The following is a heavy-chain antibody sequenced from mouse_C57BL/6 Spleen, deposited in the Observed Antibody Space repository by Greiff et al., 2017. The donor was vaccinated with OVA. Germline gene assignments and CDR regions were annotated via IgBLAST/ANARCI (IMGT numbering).Heavy chain of an antibody. J-gene: IGHJ4*01. Sequence: QVQLQQPGAELVKPGASVKLSCKASGYTFTSYWMQWVKQRPGKGLEWIGEIDPSDSYTNYNQKFKGKATLTVDTSSSTAYMQLSSLTSEDSAVYYCARSDGSSRAMDYWGQGTSVTVSS. CDR3: ARSDGSSRAMDY. D-gene: IGHD1-1*01. CDR1: GYTFTSYW. CDR2: IDPSDSYT. V-gene: IGHV1-50*01.